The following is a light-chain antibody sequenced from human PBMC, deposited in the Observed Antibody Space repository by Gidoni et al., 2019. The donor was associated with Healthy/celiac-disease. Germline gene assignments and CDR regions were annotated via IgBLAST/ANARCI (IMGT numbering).Light chain of an antibody. CDR2: AAS. CDR1: QGISSY. CDR3: QQYYSYPHT. Sequence: IRMTQSPSSFSASTGDRVTITCRASQGISSYLAWYQQKPGKAPKLLIYAASTLQSGVPSRFSGSGSGTDFTLTISCLQSEDFATYYCQQYYSYPHTFGPGTKVDIK. J-gene: IGKJ3*01. V-gene: IGKV1-8*01.